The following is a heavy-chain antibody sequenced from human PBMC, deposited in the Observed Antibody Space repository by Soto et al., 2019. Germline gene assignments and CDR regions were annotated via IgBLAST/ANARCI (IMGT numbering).Heavy chain of an antibody. V-gene: IGHV3-30-3*01. D-gene: IGHD1-26*01. Sequence: QVQLVESGGGVVQPGRSLRLSCAASGFTFSSYAMHWVRQAPGKGLEWVAVISYDGSNKYYADSGKGRFTISRDNSKNPLYLQMNSLRAEDTAVYYCARDGLLDSGSYYVSWFDPWGQGTLVTVSS. CDR2: ISYDGSNK. J-gene: IGHJ5*02. CDR3: ARDGLLDSGSYYVSWFDP. CDR1: GFTFSSYA.